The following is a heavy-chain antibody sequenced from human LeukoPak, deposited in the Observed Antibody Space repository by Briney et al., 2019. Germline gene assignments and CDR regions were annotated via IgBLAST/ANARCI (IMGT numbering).Heavy chain of an antibody. Sequence: ASVKVSCKASGYTFTSYDINWVRQATGQGLEWMGWMNPNSGNTGYAQKFQGRVTITRNTSRSTAYMELSSLRSEDTAVYYCARGPPAVGYCSSTSCSYYYYYYMDVWGKGTTVTVSS. CDR3: ARGPPAVGYCSSTSCSYYYYYYMDV. CDR1: GYTFTSYD. V-gene: IGHV1-8*03. D-gene: IGHD2-2*01. CDR2: MNPNSGNT. J-gene: IGHJ6*03.